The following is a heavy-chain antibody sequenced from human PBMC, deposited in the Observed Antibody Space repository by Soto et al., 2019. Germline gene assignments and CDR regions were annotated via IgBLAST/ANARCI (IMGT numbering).Heavy chain of an antibody. CDR3: AKQGGATYYYYGMDV. V-gene: IGHV5-10-1*01. CDR2: IDPSDSYT. J-gene: IGHJ6*04. Sequence: PGESLKISCKGSGYSFTSYWISWVRQMPGKGLEWMGRIDPSDSYTNYSPSFQGHATIQADKSISTPYRKWSSLRASDPAIYSCAKQGGATYYYYGMDVGGKGTRVTV. D-gene: IGHD1-26*01. CDR1: GYSFTSYW.